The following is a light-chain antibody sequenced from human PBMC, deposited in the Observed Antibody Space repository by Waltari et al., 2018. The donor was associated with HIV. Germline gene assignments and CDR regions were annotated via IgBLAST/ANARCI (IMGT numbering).Light chain of an antibody. CDR3: GTWDGSLSGGAV. J-gene: IGLJ2*01. V-gene: IGLV1-51*02. CDR1: STDIGTTY. Sequence: QSVLTQPPSVSAAPGQKVTISCSGSSTDIGTTYVCWYQQLPGTAPKIRIYENKKRPSESPDRCPGAKSATSATLGITGLQTGDEADYYCGTWDGSLSGGAVFGGGTKLTVL. CDR2: ENK.